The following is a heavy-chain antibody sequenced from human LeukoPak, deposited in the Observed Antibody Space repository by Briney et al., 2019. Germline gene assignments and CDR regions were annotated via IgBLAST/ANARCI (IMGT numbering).Heavy chain of an antibody. J-gene: IGHJ5*02. V-gene: IGHV3-30*02. CDR3: AKDYGTRGTGGAYLDA. CDR1: GFTFSNYG. CDR2: IRYEERKK. D-gene: IGHD1-1*01. Sequence: PGGSLRLSCGGSGFTFSNYGMHWVRQAPGKGLEWMTFIRYEERKKNYADPVKGRFTISRDNSKNTLYLQMNSLRPEDTAIYYCAKDYGTRGTGGAYLDAWGQGTLVTVSS.